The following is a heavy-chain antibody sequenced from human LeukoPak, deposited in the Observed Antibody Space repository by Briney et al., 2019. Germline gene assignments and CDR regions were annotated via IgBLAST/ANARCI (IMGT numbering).Heavy chain of an antibody. J-gene: IGHJ5*02. CDR2: IDSDGSST. D-gene: IGHD3-3*01. Sequence: RGSLGLSCAVSGFTLRSYWMHWVRQAPGKGLVWVSRIDSDGSSTTYADSVKGRFTISRDNAKNTLYLQMNSLRVEDTAVYYCARGGVATYEGSLNWFDPWGQGTLVTVSS. V-gene: IGHV3-74*01. CDR3: ARGGVATYEGSLNWFDP. CDR1: GFTLRSYW.